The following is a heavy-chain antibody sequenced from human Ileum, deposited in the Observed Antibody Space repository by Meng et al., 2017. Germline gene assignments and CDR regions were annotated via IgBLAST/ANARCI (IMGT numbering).Heavy chain of an antibody. CDR1: GGSIRSSY. V-gene: IGHV4-59*01. J-gene: IGHJ4*02. Sequence: SETLSLTCTVSGGSIRSSYWNWIRQSPEKGLEWIGYTHHSGNTKTNPSLKSRVTMSVDTSKSQFSLKLSSVTAADTAVYYCARGFEADYWGQGTLVTVSS. CDR3: ARGFEADY. CDR2: THHSGNT.